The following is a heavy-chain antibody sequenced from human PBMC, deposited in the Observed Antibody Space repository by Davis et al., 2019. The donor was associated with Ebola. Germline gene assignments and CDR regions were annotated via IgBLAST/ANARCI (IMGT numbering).Heavy chain of an antibody. CDR2: IRSKANSYAT. V-gene: IGHV3-73*01. J-gene: IGHJ4*02. CDR3: TRSGPDY. CDR1: GFTFSSYE. Sequence: GESLKISCAASGFTFSSYEMNWVRQASGKGLEWVGRIRSKANSYATAYAASVKGRFTISRDDSKNTAYLQMNSLKTEDTAVYYCTRSGPDYWGQGTLVTVSS. D-gene: IGHD6-25*01.